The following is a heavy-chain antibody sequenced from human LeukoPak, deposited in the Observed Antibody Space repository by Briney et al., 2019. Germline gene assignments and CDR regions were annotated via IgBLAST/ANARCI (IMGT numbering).Heavy chain of an antibody. Sequence: ASVKVSCKASGYTFTSYYMHWVRQAPGQGLEWMGIINPSGGSTSYAQKFQGRVTMTRDTSTSTVYMELSSLRSEDTAVYYCARAEGGVKYYDASSGYYYFDYWGQGTLVTVSS. D-gene: IGHD3-22*01. CDR2: INPSGGST. CDR3: ARAEGGVKYYDASSGYYYFDY. J-gene: IGHJ4*02. V-gene: IGHV1-46*01. CDR1: GYTFTSYY.